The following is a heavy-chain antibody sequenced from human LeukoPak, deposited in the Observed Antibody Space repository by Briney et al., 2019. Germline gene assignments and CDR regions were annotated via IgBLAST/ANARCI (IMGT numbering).Heavy chain of an antibody. CDR2: ISSSSSYI. CDR1: GFTFSSYW. J-gene: IGHJ4*02. CDR3: ARGAPYYYDSSGYYGMFY. Sequence: GGSLRLSCAASGFTFSSYWMSWVRQAPGKGLEWVSSISSSSSYIYYADSVKGRFTISRDNAKNSLYLQMNSLRAEDTAVYYCARGAPYYYDSSGYYGMFYWGQGTLVTVSS. V-gene: IGHV3-21*01. D-gene: IGHD3-22*01.